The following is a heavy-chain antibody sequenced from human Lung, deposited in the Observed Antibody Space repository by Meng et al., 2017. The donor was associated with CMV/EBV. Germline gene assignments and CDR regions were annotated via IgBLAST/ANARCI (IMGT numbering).Heavy chain of an antibody. CDR2: ISPNNGAT. V-gene: IGHV1-2*02. D-gene: IGHD3-3*01. J-gene: IGHJ3*02. CDR1: GYTFTDYR. CDR3: ASKMYYDFWSADRETEGVDPFNI. Sequence: ASVXVSCKASGYTFTDYRMHWVRQAPGQGLEWMGWISPNNGATNYAQKFQGRVTMTRDTSINTAYMELNRLTYDDTAVYYCASKMYYDFWSADRETEGVDPFNIXGQGXLVTVSS.